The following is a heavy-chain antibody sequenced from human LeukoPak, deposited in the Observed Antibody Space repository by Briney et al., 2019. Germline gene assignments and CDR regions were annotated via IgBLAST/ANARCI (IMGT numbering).Heavy chain of an antibody. CDR2: INWNGGST. D-gene: IGHD6-13*01. J-gene: IGHJ4*02. Sequence: PGGSLRLSCAASGFTFDDYGMSWVRQAPGKGLEWVSGINWNGGSTGYADSVKGRFTISRDNAKNSLYLQMNILRAEDTALYYCVRFRGYSSSWYGPKAFDYWGQGTLVTVSS. CDR1: GFTFDDYG. V-gene: IGHV3-20*04. CDR3: VRFRGYSSSWYGPKAFDY.